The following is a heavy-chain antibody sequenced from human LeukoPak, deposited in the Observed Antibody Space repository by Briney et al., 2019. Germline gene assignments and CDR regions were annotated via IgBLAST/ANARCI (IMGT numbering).Heavy chain of an antibody. V-gene: IGHV3-7*01. CDR3: ARAGSSWYYFDY. D-gene: IGHD6-13*01. J-gene: IGHJ4*02. Sequence: KPGGSLRLSCAASGFTFSSYWMSWVRQAPGKGLEWVANIKQDGSEKYYVDSVKSRFIISRDNAKNSLYLQMNSLRAEDTAVYYCARAGSSWYYFDYWGQGTLVTVSS. CDR1: GFTFSSYW. CDR2: IKQDGSEK.